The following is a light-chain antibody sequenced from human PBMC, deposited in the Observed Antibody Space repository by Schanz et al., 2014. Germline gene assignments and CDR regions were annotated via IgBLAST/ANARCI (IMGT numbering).Light chain of an antibody. V-gene: IGLV1-40*01. Sequence: QSVLTQPPSVSGAPGQRVTISCTGSSSNIGAGYGVHWYQQLPGTAPKLLIYDNSRRPSGVPDRFSGSKSGTSASLAISGLRSEDEADYYCCSYAGSYTHVVFGGGTKLTVL. CDR2: DNS. CDR1: SSNIGAGYG. CDR3: CSYAGSYTHVV. J-gene: IGLJ2*01.